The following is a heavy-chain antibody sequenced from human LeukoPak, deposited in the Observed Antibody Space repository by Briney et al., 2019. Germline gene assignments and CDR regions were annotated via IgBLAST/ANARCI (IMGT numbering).Heavy chain of an antibody. D-gene: IGHD4-4*01. V-gene: IGHV1-18*01. Sequence: ASVKVSCTASGYSLSSNGISWARQAPGQGLEWMGWISDYSGNTKYAQNFQDRVTLTTDRSTNTAYMELRSLRSDDTAVYYCAREGATDYYFDPWGQGTLVTVSS. CDR2: ISDYSGNT. CDR3: AREGATDYYFDP. CDR1: GYSLSSNG. J-gene: IGHJ4*02.